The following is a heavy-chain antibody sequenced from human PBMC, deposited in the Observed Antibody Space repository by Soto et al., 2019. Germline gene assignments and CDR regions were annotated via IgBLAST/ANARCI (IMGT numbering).Heavy chain of an antibody. CDR1: GGSISSSSYY. J-gene: IGHJ4*02. V-gene: IGHV4-39*01. CDR3: ARPIDYYDSSGYYLVYFDY. D-gene: IGHD3-22*01. CDR2: IYYSGST. Sequence: QLQLQESGPGLVKPSETLSLTCTVAGGSISSSSYYWGWIRQPPGKGLEWIGSIYYSGSTYYNPSLKSRVTISVDTSKNQFSLKLSSVTAADTAVYYCARPIDYYDSSGYYLVYFDYWGQGTLVTVSS.